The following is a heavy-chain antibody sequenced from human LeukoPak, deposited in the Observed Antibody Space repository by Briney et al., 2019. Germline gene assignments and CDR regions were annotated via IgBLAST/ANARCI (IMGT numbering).Heavy chain of an antibody. CDR3: ARAYGGYPYYYYYYGMDV. D-gene: IGHD4-17*01. Sequence: GGSLRLSCAASGFTFSSYEMNWARQAPGKGLEWVSYISSSGSTIYYADSVKGRFTISRDNAKNSLYLQMNSLRAEDTAVYYCARAYGGYPYYYYYYGMDVWGKGTTVTVSS. CDR1: GFTFSSYE. CDR2: ISSSGSTI. V-gene: IGHV3-48*03. J-gene: IGHJ6*04.